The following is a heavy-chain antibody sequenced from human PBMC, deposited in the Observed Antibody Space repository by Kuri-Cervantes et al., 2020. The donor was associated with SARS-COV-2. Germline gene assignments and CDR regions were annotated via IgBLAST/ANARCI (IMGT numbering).Heavy chain of an antibody. J-gene: IGHJ5*02. CDR1: GGSISSYY. Sequence: SETLSLTCTVSGGSISSYYWSWIRQPAGKGLEWIGRIYTSGSTNYNPSLKSRVTISVDTSKNQFSLKLSSVTAADTAVYYCARGERAFGVREITDRRVNWFDPWGQGTLVTVSS. CDR2: IYTSGST. V-gene: IGHV4-4*07. D-gene: IGHD3-10*01. CDR3: ARGERAFGVREITDRRVNWFDP.